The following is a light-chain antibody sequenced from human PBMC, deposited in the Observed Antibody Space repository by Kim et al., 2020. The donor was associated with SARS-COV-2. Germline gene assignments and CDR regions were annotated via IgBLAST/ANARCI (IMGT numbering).Light chain of an antibody. CDR2: DAS. J-gene: IGKJ4*01. Sequence: PGESATPSCSAGQSIGISLTWYQQKPGHAPRLLIYDASNRATGIPDRFSGSWSGTDFTLTISSLEPEDFAIYYCQQRNNWPPAVTFGGGTKVDI. CDR1: QSIGIS. V-gene: IGKV3-11*01. CDR3: QQRNNWPPAVT.